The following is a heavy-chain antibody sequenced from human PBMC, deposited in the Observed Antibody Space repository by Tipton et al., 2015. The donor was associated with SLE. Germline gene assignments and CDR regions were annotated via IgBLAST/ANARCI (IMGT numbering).Heavy chain of an antibody. Sequence: TLSLTCTVSGGSVSSGSYYWSWIRQPPGKGLEWIGYIYYSGSTNYNPSLKSRVTISVDTPKNQFSLKLSSVTAADTAVYYCAREDVSEGATNYFDYWGQGTLVTVSS. J-gene: IGHJ4*02. V-gene: IGHV4-61*01. CDR1: GGSVSSGSYY. CDR2: IYYSGST. D-gene: IGHD5-12*01. CDR3: AREDVSEGATNYFDY.